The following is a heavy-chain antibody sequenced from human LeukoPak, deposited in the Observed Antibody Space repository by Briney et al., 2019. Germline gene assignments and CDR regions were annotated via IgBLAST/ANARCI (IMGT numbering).Heavy chain of an antibody. CDR2: IYFSGNT. J-gene: IGHJ5*02. CDR1: GGSISGSDYY. CDR3: ARDARDYGDHNWFDP. V-gene: IGHV4-39*07. Sequence: SETLSLTCTVSGGSISGSDYYWGWIRQPPGKGLEWIGSIYFSGNTYYNPSLKSRVIISVGTSKKQFSLKMTSVTAADTAVYYCARDARDYGDHNWFDPWGQGTLVTVSS. D-gene: IGHD4-17*01.